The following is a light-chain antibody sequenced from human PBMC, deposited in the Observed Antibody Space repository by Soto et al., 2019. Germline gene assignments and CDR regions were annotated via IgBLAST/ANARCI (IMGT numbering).Light chain of an antibody. CDR1: SSDVGGYNY. Sequence: QSALTQPPSASGSPGQSVAISCTGTSSDVGGYNYVSWYQQHPGKAPKLMIYEVNKRPSGVPDRFSGSKSGNMASLTISGLQAEDEGDYYCCAFTSAGTWVFGGGTKLTVL. V-gene: IGLV2-8*01. CDR3: CAFTSAGTWV. CDR2: EVN. J-gene: IGLJ3*02.